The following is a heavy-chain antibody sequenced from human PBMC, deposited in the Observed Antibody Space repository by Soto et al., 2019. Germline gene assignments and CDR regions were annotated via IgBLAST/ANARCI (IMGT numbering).Heavy chain of an antibody. CDR2: IRSKAYGETT. D-gene: IGHD6-19*01. V-gene: IGHV3-49*03. J-gene: IGHJ4*02. Sequence: SGGSLRLSRTASGFTFGGYSMSWFRQGPGKWLEWVGFIRSKAYGETTEYAASVKGRFTISRDDSESIAYLQMNSLKTEDTAVYYCTRDREKQWLYPGHWGQGTLVTVSS. CDR3: TRDREKQWLYPGH. CDR1: GFTFGGYS.